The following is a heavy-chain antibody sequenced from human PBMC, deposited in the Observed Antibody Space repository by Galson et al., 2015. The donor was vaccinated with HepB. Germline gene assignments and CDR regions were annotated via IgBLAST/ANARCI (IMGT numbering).Heavy chain of an antibody. CDR3: ARESTVIGSPYYFDY. D-gene: IGHD2-21*01. V-gene: IGHV4-4*07. CDR2: IYTNENT. Sequence: SETLSLTCTVSGGSMRYYFWSWIRQPAGKGLEWLGRIYTNENTNYSPSLKSRITMSIDTSRSQFSLKLSSVTAADTAVYYCARESTVIGSPYYFDYWGQGILVTVSS. J-gene: IGHJ4*02. CDR1: GGSMRYYF.